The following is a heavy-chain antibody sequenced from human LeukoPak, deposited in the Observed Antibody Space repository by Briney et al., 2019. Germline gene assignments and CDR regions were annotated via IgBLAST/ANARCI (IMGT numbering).Heavy chain of an antibody. CDR3: AKDRRGYSYGNGAFDI. J-gene: IGHJ3*02. Sequence: PGGSLRLSCAASGFTFSSYAMSWVRQAPGKGLEWVSAISSSGSTIYYADSVKGRFTISRDNAKNSLYLQMNSLRAEDTAVYYCAKDRRGYSYGNGAFDIWGQGTMVTVSS. V-gene: IGHV3-48*04. D-gene: IGHD5-18*01. CDR1: GFTFSSYA. CDR2: ISSSGSTI.